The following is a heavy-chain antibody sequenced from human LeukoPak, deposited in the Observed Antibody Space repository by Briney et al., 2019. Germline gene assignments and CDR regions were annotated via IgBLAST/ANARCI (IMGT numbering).Heavy chain of an antibody. Sequence: PGRSLRLSCAASGFSFSNYWMTWVRQAPGKGLERVANIKEDGSDRYYGDSVRGRFIISRDNAKNSLYLQMDSLRAEDTALYYCAREVPGAMNAFDIWGQGTMVTVSS. CDR3: AREVPGAMNAFDI. J-gene: IGHJ3*02. V-gene: IGHV3-7*01. CDR2: IKEDGSDR. D-gene: IGHD2-2*01. CDR1: GFSFSNYW.